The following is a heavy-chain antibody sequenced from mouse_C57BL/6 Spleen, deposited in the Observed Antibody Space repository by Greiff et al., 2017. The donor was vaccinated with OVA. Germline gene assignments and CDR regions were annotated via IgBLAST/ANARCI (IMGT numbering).Heavy chain of an antibody. V-gene: IGHV5-4*01. CDR3: ARDDYDVKFAY. D-gene: IGHD2-4*01. Sequence: EVKLVESGGGLVKPGGSLKLSCAASGFTFSSYAMSWVRQTPEKRLEWVATISDGGSYTYYPDNVKGRFTISRDNAKNNLYLQMSHLKSEDTAMYYCARDDYDVKFAYWGQGTLVTVSA. CDR1: GFTFSSYA. CDR2: ISDGGSYT. J-gene: IGHJ3*01.